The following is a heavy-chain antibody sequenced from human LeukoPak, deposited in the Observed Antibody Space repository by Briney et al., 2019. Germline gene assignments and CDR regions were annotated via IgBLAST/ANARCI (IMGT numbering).Heavy chain of an antibody. Sequence: SETLSLTCTDPGGSISRDYWSSSRQHAGKGLGWIGRVYTSGGTKYNHSLKSRVTMSVDTSKNQFSLKVNAVTAADTAVYYCARDQYAGYSSRWGYYYYMDVWGKGTTVTVSS. CDR2: VYTSGGT. V-gene: IGHV4-4*07. J-gene: IGHJ6*03. D-gene: IGHD6-13*01. CDR1: GGSISRDY. CDR3: ARDQYAGYSSRWGYYYYMDV.